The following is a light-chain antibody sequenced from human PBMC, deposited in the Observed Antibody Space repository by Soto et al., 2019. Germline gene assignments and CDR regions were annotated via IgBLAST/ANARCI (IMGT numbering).Light chain of an antibody. CDR3: SSFAGSIIL. CDR1: SSNIGAGYE. Sequence: QSVLTQPPSVSGAPGQRVTISCTGTSSNIGAGYEVHWYHQLPGTAPKFLVSGNDNRPSGVPDRLSASKSGNTASLTVSGLQPEDEADYYCSSFAGSIILFGTGTKLTVL. J-gene: IGLJ1*01. CDR2: GND. V-gene: IGLV1-40*01.